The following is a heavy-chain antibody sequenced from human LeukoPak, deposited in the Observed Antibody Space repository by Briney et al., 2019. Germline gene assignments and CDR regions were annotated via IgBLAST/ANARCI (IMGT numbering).Heavy chain of an antibody. Sequence: GGSLRLSCVASGFTFSDYGIHWVRQAPGKGREWVAVISNDGSKKYYVDSVKGRFTISRDNSKNTLSLQMNILRVEDTALYYCARDGLLWFGDLPSPMDVWGQGTTVTVSS. D-gene: IGHD3-10*01. CDR1: GFTFSDYG. J-gene: IGHJ6*02. CDR2: ISNDGSKK. CDR3: ARDGLLWFGDLPSPMDV. V-gene: IGHV3-30*03.